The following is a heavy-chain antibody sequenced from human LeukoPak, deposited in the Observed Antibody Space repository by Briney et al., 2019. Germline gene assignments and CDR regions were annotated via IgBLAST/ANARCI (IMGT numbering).Heavy chain of an antibody. D-gene: IGHD6-13*01. CDR3: ARDGRQQLVRSYYYYGMDV. CDR2: ISSSSSYT. CDR1: GGSFSSNGYY. J-gene: IGHJ6*02. V-gene: IGHV3-11*05. Sequence: AESLSLSCTVSGGSFSSNGYYWGWNPQPPGQGLVSVLYISSSSSYTNYADSVKGRFTISRDNAKNSLYLQMNSLRAEDTAVYYCARDGRQQLVRSYYYYGMDVWGQGTTVTVSS.